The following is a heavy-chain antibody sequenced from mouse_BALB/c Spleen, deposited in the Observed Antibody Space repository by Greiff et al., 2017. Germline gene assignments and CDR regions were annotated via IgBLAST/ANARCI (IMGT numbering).Heavy chain of an antibody. J-gene: IGHJ2*01. CDR3: ARPTVVALDY. V-gene: IGHV14-1*02. CDR2: IDPENGNT. Sequence: EVKLVESGAELVRPGALVKLSCKASGFNIKDYYMHWVKQRPEQGLEWIGWIDPENGNTIYDPKLQGKASITADTSSNTAYLQLSSLTSEDTAVYYCARPTVVALDYWGQGTTLTVSS. CDR1: GFNIKDYY. D-gene: IGHD1-1*01.